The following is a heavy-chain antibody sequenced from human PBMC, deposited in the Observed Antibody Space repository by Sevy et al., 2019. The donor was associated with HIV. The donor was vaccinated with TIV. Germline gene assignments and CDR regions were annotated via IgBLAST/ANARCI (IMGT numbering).Heavy chain of an antibody. CDR2: INPNSGGT. Sequence: ASVKVYCKASGYTFTGYYMHWVRQAPGQGLEWMGWINPNSGGTNYAQKFQGRVTMTRDTSISTAYMELSRLRSDDTAAYYCARFYWDGYYYYGIDVWGQGTTVTVSS. CDR1: GYTFTGYY. J-gene: IGHJ6*02. V-gene: IGHV1-2*02. D-gene: IGHD1-26*01. CDR3: ARFYWDGYYYYGIDV.